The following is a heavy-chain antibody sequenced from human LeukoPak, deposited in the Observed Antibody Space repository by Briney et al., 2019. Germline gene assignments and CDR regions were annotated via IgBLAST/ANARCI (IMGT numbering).Heavy chain of an antibody. V-gene: IGHV3-74*01. Sequence: HPGGSLRLSCAASGLTFSNYWMHWVRQAPGKGLVWVSHINSDGSTTNYADSVKGRFTISRDNAKSTLYLQMNSLRAEDTAVYYCADPFADAFDIWGQGTMVTVSS. J-gene: IGHJ3*02. CDR2: INSDGSTT. D-gene: IGHD3-3*01. CDR3: ADPFADAFDI. CDR1: GLTFSNYW.